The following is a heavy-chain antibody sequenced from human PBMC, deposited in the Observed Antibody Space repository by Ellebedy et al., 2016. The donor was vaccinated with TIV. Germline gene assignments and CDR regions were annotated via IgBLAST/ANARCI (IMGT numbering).Heavy chain of an antibody. CDR2: INPNNGAT. J-gene: IGHJ4*02. Sequence: ASVKVSXXTSGYTFIDYYLHWVRQAPGQGFECMGWINPNNGATRVEQEFQGRVTVTSDTSISTAYMELTSLRSEDTAMYYCARKGAADYWGQGTLVTVSS. CDR3: ARKGAADY. V-gene: IGHV1-2*02. CDR1: GYTFIDYY.